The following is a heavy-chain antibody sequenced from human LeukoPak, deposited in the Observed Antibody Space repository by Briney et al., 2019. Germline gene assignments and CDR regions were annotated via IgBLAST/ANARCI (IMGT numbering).Heavy chain of an antibody. V-gene: IGHV4-34*01. D-gene: IGHD3-3*01. Sequence: SETLSLTCAVYGGSFSGYYWSWIRQPPGKGLEWIGEINHSGSTNYNPSLKSRVTISVDTSKNQFSLKLSSVTAADTAVYYCARHQRFLEWLRPFDPWGQGTLATVSS. CDR3: ARHQRFLEWLRPFDP. CDR2: INHSGST. CDR1: GGSFSGYY. J-gene: IGHJ5*02.